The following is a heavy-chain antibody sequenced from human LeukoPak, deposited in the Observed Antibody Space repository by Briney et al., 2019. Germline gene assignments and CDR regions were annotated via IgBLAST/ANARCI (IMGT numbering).Heavy chain of an antibody. CDR3: ARGRRVRSYTAGDDY. CDR2: INPNSGGT. Sequence: GASVKVSCKASGYTFTGYYMHWVRQAPGQGLEWMGWINPNSGGTNYAQKFQGWVTMTRDTSISTAYMELSRLRSDDTAVYYCARGRRVRSYTAGDDYWGQGTLVTVSS. V-gene: IGHV1-2*04. J-gene: IGHJ4*02. D-gene: IGHD1-26*01. CDR1: GYTFTGYY.